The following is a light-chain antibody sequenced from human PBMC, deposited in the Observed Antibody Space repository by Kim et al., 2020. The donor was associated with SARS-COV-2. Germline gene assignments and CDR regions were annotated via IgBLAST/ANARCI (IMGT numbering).Light chain of an antibody. CDR1: QGISNY. CDR2: GAS. V-gene: IGKV1-27*01. Sequence: AAVGDRVTITCRASQGISNYLDWYQQKPGKVPKLLIYGASTLQSGVPSRFSGSGSGTDFTLTISSLQPEDVATYFCQKSNSTPRTFGQGTKVDIK. CDR3: QKSNSTPRT. J-gene: IGKJ1*01.